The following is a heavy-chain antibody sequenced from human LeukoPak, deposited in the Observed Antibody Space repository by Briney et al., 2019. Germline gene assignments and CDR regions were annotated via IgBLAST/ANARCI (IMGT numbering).Heavy chain of an antibody. J-gene: IGHJ4*02. V-gene: IGHV1-2*02. CDR2: MNPNSGGT. D-gene: IGHD3-22*01. CDR1: GYTFIGYY. CDR3: ARMEYYYDRSGYYND. Sequence: AASVKVSCKASGYTFIGYYIHWARQAPGQGLEYMGWMNPNSGGTNYAQNFQGRVTMARDTSISTAYMELSRLRSDDTAIYYCARMEYYYDRSGYYNDWGQGTLVTVSS.